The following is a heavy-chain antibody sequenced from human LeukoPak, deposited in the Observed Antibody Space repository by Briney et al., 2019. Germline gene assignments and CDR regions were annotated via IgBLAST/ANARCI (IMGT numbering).Heavy chain of an antibody. CDR1: GFTFSSYA. J-gene: IGHJ4*02. CDR3: ARASKGIDIVVVPAAPLYY. Sequence: GGSLRLTCAASGFTFSSYAMSWVRQAPGKGLEWVSAISGSGGSTYYADSVKGRFTISRDNSKNTLYLQMNSLRVEDTAVYYCARASKGIDIVVVPAAPLYYWGQGTLVTVSS. V-gene: IGHV3-23*01. D-gene: IGHD2-2*01. CDR2: ISGSGGST.